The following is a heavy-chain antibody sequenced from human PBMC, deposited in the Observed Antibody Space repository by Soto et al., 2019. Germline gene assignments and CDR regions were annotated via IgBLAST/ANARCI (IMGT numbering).Heavy chain of an antibody. V-gene: IGHV1-18*01. J-gene: IGHJ4*02. D-gene: IGHD6-25*01. CDR1: GYTFTSYG. Sequence: QVQLVQSGAEVKKPGASVKVSCKASGYTFTSYGISWVRQAPGQGLEWMGWISAYNGNTNYAQKLQGRVTMTTDTSTSTADMKLRSLRSDYTAVYYWARDSGNTPFDYWGQGTLVTVSS. CDR2: ISAYNGNT. CDR3: ARDSGNTPFDY.